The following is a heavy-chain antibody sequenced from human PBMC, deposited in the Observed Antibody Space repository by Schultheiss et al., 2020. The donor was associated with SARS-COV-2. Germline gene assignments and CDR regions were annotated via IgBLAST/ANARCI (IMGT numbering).Heavy chain of an antibody. V-gene: IGHV4-39*01. CDR1: GGSISSSSYY. CDR2: IYYSGST. D-gene: IGHD4-11*01. J-gene: IGHJ3*02. CDR3: ARPQPGDDYPSRAFDI. Sequence: SETLSLTCTVSGGSISSSSYYWGWIRQPPGKGLEWIGSIYYSGSTYYNPSLKSRVTISVDTSKNQFSLKLSSVTAADTAVYYCARPQPGDDYPSRAFDIWGQGTMVTVSS.